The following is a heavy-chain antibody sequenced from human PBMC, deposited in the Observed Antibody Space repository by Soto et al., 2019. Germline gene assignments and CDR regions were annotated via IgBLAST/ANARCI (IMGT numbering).Heavy chain of an antibody. CDR3: AREVNSGSYSNAFDI. CDR1: GGSISSYY. CDR2: IYYSGST. D-gene: IGHD1-26*01. Sequence: QVQLQESGPGLVKPSETLSLTCTVSGGSISSYYWSWIRPPPGKGLEGIGYIYYSGSTNYNPSLKSRVNISVDTSKNQFSLKLSSVTAADTAVYYCAREVNSGSYSNAFDIWGQGTMVTVSS. V-gene: IGHV4-59*01. J-gene: IGHJ3*02.